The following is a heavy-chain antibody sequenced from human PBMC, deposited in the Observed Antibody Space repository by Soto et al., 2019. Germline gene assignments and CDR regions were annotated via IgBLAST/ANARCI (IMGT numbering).Heavy chain of an antibody. Sequence: ASVKVSCKASGYTFTGYYMHWVRQAPGQGLEWMGWINPNSGGTNYAQKFQGWVTMTRDTSISTAYMELSRLRSDDTAVYYCARDVRIAAEGYYYYYMDVWGKGTTVTVSS. V-gene: IGHV1-2*04. D-gene: IGHD6-13*01. CDR1: GYTFTGYY. CDR2: INPNSGGT. J-gene: IGHJ6*03. CDR3: ARDVRIAAEGYYYYYMDV.